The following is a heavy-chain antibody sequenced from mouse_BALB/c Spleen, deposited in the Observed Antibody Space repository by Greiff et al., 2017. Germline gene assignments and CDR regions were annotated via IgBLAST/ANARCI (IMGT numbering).Heavy chain of an antibody. CDR2: ISSGGSYT. V-gene: IGHV5-9-4*01. J-gene: IGHJ3*01. CDR3: ARDRAGTGFAY. Sequence: EVKVVESGGGLVKPGGSLKLSCAASGFTFSSYAMSWVRQSPEKRLEWVAEISSGGSYTYYPDTVTGRFTISRDNAKNTLYLEMSSLRSEDTAMYYCARDRAGTGFAYWGQGTLVTVSA. CDR1: GFTFSSYA. D-gene: IGHD4-1*01.